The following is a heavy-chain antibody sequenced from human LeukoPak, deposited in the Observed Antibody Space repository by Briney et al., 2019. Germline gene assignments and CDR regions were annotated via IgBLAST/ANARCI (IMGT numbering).Heavy chain of an antibody. CDR2: VHLDGRT. Sequence: SETLSLTCGVSGGSISSTNWWTWVRQPPGKGLERIGEVHLDGRTNYNPSLQSRLTMSVDFSENHISLKLTSVTAADTAVYYCAREGGPFRPLDYSGQGTLVTVPS. CDR3: AREGGPFRPLDY. CDR1: GGSISSTNW. J-gene: IGHJ4*02. D-gene: IGHD2/OR15-2a*01. V-gene: IGHV4-4*02.